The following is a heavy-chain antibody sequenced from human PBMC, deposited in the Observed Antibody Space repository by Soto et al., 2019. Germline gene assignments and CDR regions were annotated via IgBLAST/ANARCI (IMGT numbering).Heavy chain of an antibody. V-gene: IGHV1-3*01. D-gene: IGHD3-3*02. Sequence: QAQLVQSGAEMKKPGASVKVSCKATGYTFSAYTMNWVRQAPGQSLEWMGWIKAGSGNTKYSQNFQGRVMITRDTSASTVYMELTGLTSEDTAVYYCARDTETLGPRANDALDIWGQGTMVTVSS. CDR3: ARDTETLGPRANDALDI. J-gene: IGHJ3*02. CDR1: GYTFSAYT. CDR2: IKAGSGNT.